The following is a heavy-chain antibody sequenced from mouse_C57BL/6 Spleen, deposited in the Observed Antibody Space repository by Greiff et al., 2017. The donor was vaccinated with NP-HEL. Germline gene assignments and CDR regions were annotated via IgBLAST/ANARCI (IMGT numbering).Heavy chain of an antibody. V-gene: IGHV1-26*01. CDR1: GYTFTDYY. CDR3: ARWITTVVAYYFDD. Sequence: EVQLQQSGPELVKPGASVKISCKASGYTFTDYYMNWVKQSHGKSLEWIGDINPNNGGTSYNQKFKGKATLTVDKSSSTAYMELRSLTSEDSAVYYCARWITTVVAYYFDDWGQGTTLTVSS. CDR2: INPNNGGT. D-gene: IGHD1-1*01. J-gene: IGHJ2*01.